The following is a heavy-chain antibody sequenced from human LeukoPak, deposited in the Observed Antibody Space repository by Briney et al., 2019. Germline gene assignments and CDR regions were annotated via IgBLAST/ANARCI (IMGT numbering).Heavy chain of an antibody. Sequence: ASVKVSCKASGHTFTKYYIHWVQQAPGQGLEWMGIINPSGGSTSYAQKFQGRVTMTRDMSTSTVYMELSSLRSEDTAVYYCARDIDSSGYSAFDIWGQGTMVTVSS. CDR2: INPSGGST. D-gene: IGHD3-22*01. J-gene: IGHJ3*02. V-gene: IGHV1-46*01. CDR1: GHTFTKYY. CDR3: ARDIDSSGYSAFDI.